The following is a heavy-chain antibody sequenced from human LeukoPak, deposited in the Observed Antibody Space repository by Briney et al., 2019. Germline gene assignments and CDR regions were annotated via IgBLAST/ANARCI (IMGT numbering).Heavy chain of an antibody. Sequence: QTGGSLRLSCAASGLTFSSYWMHWVRQAPGKGLVWVSRINSDGSSTSYADSVKGRFTISRDNAKNTLYLQMNSLRAEDTAVYYCASGIVGATPASDYWGQGTLVTVSS. V-gene: IGHV3-74*01. D-gene: IGHD1-26*01. CDR3: ASGIVGATPASDY. J-gene: IGHJ4*02. CDR2: INSDGSST. CDR1: GLTFSSYW.